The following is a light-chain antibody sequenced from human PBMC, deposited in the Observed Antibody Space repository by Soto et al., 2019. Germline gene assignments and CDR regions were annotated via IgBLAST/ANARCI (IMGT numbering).Light chain of an antibody. CDR2: GAS. J-gene: IGKJ2*01. CDR3: QQYNNWPTYT. CDR1: QSVSSN. V-gene: IGKV3-15*01. Sequence: EIVMTQSPATLSVSPGERSTLSCRARQSVSSNLAWYQQKPGQAPRLLIYGASTRATGIPARFSGSESGTEFTLTISSMRSEDFAVYYCQQYNNWPTYTFGQGTKLEIK.